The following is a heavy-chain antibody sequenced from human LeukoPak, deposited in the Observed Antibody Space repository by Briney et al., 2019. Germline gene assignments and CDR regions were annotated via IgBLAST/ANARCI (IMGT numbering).Heavy chain of an antibody. J-gene: IGHJ6*03. CDR1: GYSFTSYW. CDR2: IYPGDSDT. V-gene: IGHV5-51*01. D-gene: IGHD2-2*02. CDR3: ARVRTYCSSTSCYMNYYYYYMDV. Sequence: GESLKISCKGSGYSFTSYWIGWVRQMPGKGLEWMGIIYPGDSDTRYSPSFQGQVTISADKSISTAYLQWSSLKASDTAMYYCARVRTYCSSTSCYMNYYYYYMDVWGKGTTVTISS.